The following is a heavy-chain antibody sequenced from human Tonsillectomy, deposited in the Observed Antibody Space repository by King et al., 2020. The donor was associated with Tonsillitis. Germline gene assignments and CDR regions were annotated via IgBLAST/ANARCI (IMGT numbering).Heavy chain of an antibody. CDR3: ARGHYHDSSDYLWGNVFDI. J-gene: IGHJ3*02. CDR2: INPSGSST. CDR1: GYTFTSYY. V-gene: IGHV1-46*01. Sequence: VQLVESGAEVKKPGASVKVSCKASGYTFTSYYIHWVRQAPGQGLEWMGIINPSGSSTSYAQKFQGRVTMTRDTSTSTVYMELSSLRSEDTAVYYCARGHYHDSSDYLWGNVFDIWGQGTVVTVSS. D-gene: IGHD3-22*01.